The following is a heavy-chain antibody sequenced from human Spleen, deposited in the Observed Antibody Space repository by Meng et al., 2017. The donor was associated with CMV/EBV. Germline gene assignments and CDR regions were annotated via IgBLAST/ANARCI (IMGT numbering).Heavy chain of an antibody. CDR2: IGYDGGNK. V-gene: IGHV3-30*02. CDR1: GFIFNNYG. CDR3: AKGQQLADP. D-gene: IGHD6-13*01. J-gene: IGHJ5*02. Sequence: RLSCAASGFIFNNYGMHWVRQAPGKGLEWVAFIGYDGGNKYYGDSVKGRFTISRDNSKNTLYLEMNSLRTDDTAVYYCAKGQQLADPWGQGTLVTVSS.